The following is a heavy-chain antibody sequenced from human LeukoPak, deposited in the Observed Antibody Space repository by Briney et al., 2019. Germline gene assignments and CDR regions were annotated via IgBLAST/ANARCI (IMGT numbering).Heavy chain of an antibody. Sequence: PSETLSLTCAVYGGSFSGYYWSWIRQPPGKGLEWIGEINHSGSTNHNPSLKSRVTISVDTSKNQFSLKLSSVTAADTAVYYCARLRGLAVARVYYFDYWGQGTLVTVSS. CDR2: INHSGST. CDR1: GGSFSGYY. V-gene: IGHV4-34*01. CDR3: ARLRGLAVARVYYFDY. D-gene: IGHD6-19*01. J-gene: IGHJ4*02.